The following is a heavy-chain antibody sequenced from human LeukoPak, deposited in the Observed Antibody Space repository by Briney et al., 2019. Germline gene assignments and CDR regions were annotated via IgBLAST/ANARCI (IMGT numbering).Heavy chain of an antibody. CDR2: INVGNANT. CDR1: GYTFTTYA. D-gene: IGHD3-22*01. Sequence: PVASVKVSCKASGYTFTTYAIHWVRQAPGQRLEWMGWINVGNANTKYSQKLQGRVTITRDTSASTAYMELSTLRSEDTAVYYCARVPYYYDNNWFDPWGQGTLVTVSS. CDR3: ARVPYYYDNNWFDP. J-gene: IGHJ5*02. V-gene: IGHV1-3*01.